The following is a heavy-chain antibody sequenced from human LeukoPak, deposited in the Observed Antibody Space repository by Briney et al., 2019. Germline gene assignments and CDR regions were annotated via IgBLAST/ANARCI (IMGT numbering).Heavy chain of an antibody. CDR3: ARLMSVAAAWFDP. CDR1: GFSFSSYW. D-gene: IGHD6-13*01. V-gene: IGHV3-74*01. CDR2: INSDGSST. Sequence: AGSLRLSCAASGFSFSSYWMHWVRQTPGRGLMWVSRINSDGSSTTYADSVKGRLTISRDNAKNTLYLQMNSLRAEDTAVYYCARLMSVAAAWFDPWGQGTLVSASS. J-gene: IGHJ5*02.